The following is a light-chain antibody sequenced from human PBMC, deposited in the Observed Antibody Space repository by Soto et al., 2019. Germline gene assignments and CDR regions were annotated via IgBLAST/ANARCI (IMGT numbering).Light chain of an antibody. CDR1: QSISSW. V-gene: IGKV1-5*01. CDR3: QQYNSYAWT. J-gene: IGKJ1*01. Sequence: DIQMTQSPSTLSASVVDRVTITCRASQSISSWLAWYQQKPGKAPKLLIYDAPSLESGVPSRFSGSGSGTEFTLTISSLQPDDFATYYCQQYNSYAWTFGQGTKVDIK. CDR2: DAP.